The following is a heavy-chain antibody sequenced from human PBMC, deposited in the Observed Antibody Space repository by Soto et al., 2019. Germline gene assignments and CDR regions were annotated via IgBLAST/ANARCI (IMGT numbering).Heavy chain of an antibody. CDR1: GDTFTEYY. V-gene: IGHV1-46*01. D-gene: IGHD2-21*02. Sequence: QVQLMQSGAEVKKPGASVKVSCKASGDTFTEYYIHWVRQAPGQGLEWMGTVNPSGGHTTYAQHFLGRVTXPGXXAXGTLNMELTSLTSEDTAVYYCARGGHVVVVTAALDYWGQGTLVTVSS. CDR2: VNPSGGHT. J-gene: IGHJ4*02. CDR3: ARGGHVVVVTAALDY.